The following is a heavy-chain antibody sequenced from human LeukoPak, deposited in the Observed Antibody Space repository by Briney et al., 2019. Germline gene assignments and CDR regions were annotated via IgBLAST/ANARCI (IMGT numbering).Heavy chain of an antibody. V-gene: IGHV1-8*03. D-gene: IGHD6-13*01. CDR1: GYTFTSYG. CDR2: MNPNSGNT. CDR3: ARDRVYSSSSQGV. J-gene: IGHJ4*02. Sequence: ASVKVSCKASGYTFTSYGISWVRQATGQGLEWMGWMNPNSGNTGYAQKFQGRVTITRNTSISTAYMELSSLRSEDTAVYYCARDRVYSSSSQGVWGQGTLVTVSS.